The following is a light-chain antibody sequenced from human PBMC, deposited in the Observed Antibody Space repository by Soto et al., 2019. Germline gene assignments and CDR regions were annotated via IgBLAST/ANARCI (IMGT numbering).Light chain of an antibody. J-gene: IGKJ5*01. CDR1: QSVSSSY. V-gene: IGKV3-20*01. Sequence: EIVLTQSPGTLSLSPGERATLSCRASQSVSSSYLAWYQQKPCQAPRLLIYGASIRATVIPDMFSGSGSGTDFTLTVTRLEPEDFAVYYCQPYCSSRVFGQGTRLEIK. CDR2: GAS. CDR3: QPYCSSRV.